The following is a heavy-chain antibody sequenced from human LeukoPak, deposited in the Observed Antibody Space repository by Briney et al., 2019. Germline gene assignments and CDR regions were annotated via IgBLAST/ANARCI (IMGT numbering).Heavy chain of an antibody. Sequence: PSETLSLTCAVYGGSFSGYYWSWIRQPPGKGLEWIGEINHSGSTNYNPSLKSRVTISVDTSKNQFSLKLSSVTAADTAVYYCARVSGDWWLLDYWGQGTLVTVSS. CDR2: INHSGST. CDR1: GGSFSGYY. V-gene: IGHV4-34*01. D-gene: IGHD2-15*01. J-gene: IGHJ4*02. CDR3: ARVSGDWWLLDY.